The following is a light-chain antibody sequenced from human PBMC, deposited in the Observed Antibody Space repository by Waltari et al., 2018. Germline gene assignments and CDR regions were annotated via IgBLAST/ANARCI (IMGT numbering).Light chain of an antibody. J-gene: IGLJ2*01. CDR1: SLRSYY. CDR3: HSRDASGVGGS. V-gene: IGLV3-19*01. CDR2: DKN. Sequence: SSELTQDPTVSVAMGQTVRITCHGDSLRSYYASGYQQTPGQAPILVIFDKNNRPSGVPDRFSGSSSDNTAVLTITGAQAEDEASYYCHSRDASGVGGSFGGGTKLTVL.